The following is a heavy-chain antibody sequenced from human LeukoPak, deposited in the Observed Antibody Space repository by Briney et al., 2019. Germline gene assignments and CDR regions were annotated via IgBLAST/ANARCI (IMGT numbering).Heavy chain of an antibody. D-gene: IGHD2-2*01. Sequence: GASVKVSCKASGYTFTSYDINWVRQATGQGLEWMGWMNPNSGGTNYAQKFQGRVTMTRDTSISTAYMELSRLRSDDTAVYYCAREGDPYIVVVPAATGYWGQGTLVTVSS. CDR2: MNPNSGGT. J-gene: IGHJ4*02. CDR1: GYTFTSYD. CDR3: AREGDPYIVVVPAATGY. V-gene: IGHV1-2*02.